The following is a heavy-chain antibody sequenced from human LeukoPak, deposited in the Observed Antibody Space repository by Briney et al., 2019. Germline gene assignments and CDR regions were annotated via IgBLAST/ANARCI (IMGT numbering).Heavy chain of an antibody. CDR1: GGSISSYY. CDR3: ASGDYAYYYYYVDV. Sequence: SETLSLTCTVSGGSISSYYWSWIRQPPGKGLEWIGYIYYSGSTNYNPSLKSRVTISVDTSKNQFSLKLSSVTAADTAVYYCASGDYAYYYYYVDVWGKGTTVTVSS. V-gene: IGHV4-59*01. J-gene: IGHJ6*03. CDR2: IYYSGST. D-gene: IGHD4-17*01.